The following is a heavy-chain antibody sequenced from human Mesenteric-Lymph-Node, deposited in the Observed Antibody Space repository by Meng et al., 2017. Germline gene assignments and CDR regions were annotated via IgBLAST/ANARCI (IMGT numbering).Heavy chain of an antibody. D-gene: IGHD5-12*01. CDR3: ANGYSPDF. Sequence: GESLKISCAASGFTVSSNYMSWVRQAPGKGLEWVSGINIGGSATYYADSVKGRFTISRDNSKNTLYMELNSLRVEDTAVYYCANGYSPDFWGQGTLVTVSS. J-gene: IGHJ4*02. V-gene: IGHV3-53*01. CDR1: GFTVSSNY. CDR2: INIGGSAT.